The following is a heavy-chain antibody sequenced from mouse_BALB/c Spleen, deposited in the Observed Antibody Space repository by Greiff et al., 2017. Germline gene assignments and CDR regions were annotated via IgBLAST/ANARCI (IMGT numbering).Heavy chain of an antibody. CDR3: TRGLRRCAD. CDR1: GYTFTDYE. CDR2: IDPETGGT. J-gene: IGHJ3*01. V-gene: IGHV1-15*01. Sequence: VKLQQSGAELVRPGASVTLSCKASGYTFTDYEMHWVKQTPVHGLEWIGAIDPETGGTAYNQKFKGKATLTADKSSSTAYMELRSLTSEDSAVYYCTRGLRRCADWGQGTLVTVSA. D-gene: IGHD2-4*01.